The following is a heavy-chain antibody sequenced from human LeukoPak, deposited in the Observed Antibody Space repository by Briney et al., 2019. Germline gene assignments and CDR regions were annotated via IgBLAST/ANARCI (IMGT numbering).Heavy chain of an antibody. CDR2: IYYSGIT. CDR1: GGSISSSSYY. D-gene: IGHD1-26*01. J-gene: IGHJ4*02. Sequence: SETLSLTCTVSGGSISSSSYYWGWIRQPPGKGLEWFGSIYYSGITYYNPSLKSRVTISVDTSKNQFSLKLSSVTAADTAVYYCARHSPVGIYYFDYWGQGTLVTVSS. CDR3: ARHSPVGIYYFDY. V-gene: IGHV4-39*01.